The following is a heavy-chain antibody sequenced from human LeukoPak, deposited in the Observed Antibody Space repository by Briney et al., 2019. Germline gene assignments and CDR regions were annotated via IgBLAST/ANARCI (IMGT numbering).Heavy chain of an antibody. CDR3: AREAYYDILTGSLYY. CDR2: INPNSGGT. J-gene: IGHJ4*02. D-gene: IGHD3-9*01. CDR1: GYTFTGYY. V-gene: IGHV1-2*02. Sequence: ASVKVSCKASGYTFTGYYMHWVRQASGQGLEWMGWINPNSGGTNYAQKFQGRVTMTRDTSISTAYMELSRLRSDDTAVYYCAREAYYDILTGSLYYWGQGTLVTVSS.